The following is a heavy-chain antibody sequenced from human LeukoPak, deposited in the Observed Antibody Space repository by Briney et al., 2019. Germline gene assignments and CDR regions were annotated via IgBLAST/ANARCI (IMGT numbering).Heavy chain of an antibody. CDR2: ISNTGSTM. D-gene: IGHD2-15*01. J-gene: IGHJ4*02. V-gene: IGHV3-11*04. CDR3: ARVYRSGGSIDY. Sequence: GGSLRLSCAASRFTFSDYYMTWIRQAPGKGLEWVSYISNTGSTMYYADSVKGRYTISRDNAKNSLYLQMNSLRAEDTAVYYCARVYRSGGSIDYWGQGTLVTVSS. CDR1: RFTFSDYY.